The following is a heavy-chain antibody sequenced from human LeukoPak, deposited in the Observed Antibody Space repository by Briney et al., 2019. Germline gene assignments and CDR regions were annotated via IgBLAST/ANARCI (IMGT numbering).Heavy chain of an antibody. CDR3: ARGYDSRGYYEGFDY. D-gene: IGHD3-22*01. V-gene: IGHV1-18*01. CDR1: GYTFTSYG. Sequence: GASVKVSCKASGYTFTSYGISRVRQAPGQGIEWMGWISAYNGNSNYAQKLQGRVTMTPDTSTSTAYMELRSLRSDAPAVYYCARGYDSRGYYEGFDYWGQGTLVTVSS. J-gene: IGHJ4*02. CDR2: ISAYNGNS.